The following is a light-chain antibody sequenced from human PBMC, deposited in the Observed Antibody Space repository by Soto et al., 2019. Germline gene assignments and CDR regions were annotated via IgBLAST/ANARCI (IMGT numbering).Light chain of an antibody. CDR2: GAS. CDR1: QSVSSN. Sequence: EIVMTQSPATLSVSPGERATLSCRASQSVSSNLAWYQQKPGQAPRLLIYGASTRATGIPARYSGSGSGTEFTLTISSLQSEDFAVYYCQQYNNWPPVTFGPGTKVDIK. J-gene: IGKJ3*01. V-gene: IGKV3-15*01. CDR3: QQYNNWPPVT.